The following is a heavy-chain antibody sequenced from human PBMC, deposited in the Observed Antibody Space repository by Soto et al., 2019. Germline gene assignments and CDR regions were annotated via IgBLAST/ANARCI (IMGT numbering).Heavy chain of an antibody. D-gene: IGHD4-17*01. V-gene: IGHV4-4*02. CDR2: IYYSGST. CDR3: VHHGGDPYYHDF. Sequence: QVQLQESGPGLVNPSGTLSLTCAVSGGSLSSSSWWSCVRQPPGKALEWLGEIYYSGSTKYNPSLNSRVTISADQSKNDFSLRLSSVTAADTAVYYCVHHGGDPYYHDFWGQGMLVTVSS. CDR1: GGSLSSSSW. J-gene: IGHJ4*02.